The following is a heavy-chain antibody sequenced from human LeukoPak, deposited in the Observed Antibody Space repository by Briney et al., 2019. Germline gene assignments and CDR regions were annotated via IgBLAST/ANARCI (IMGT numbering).Heavy chain of an antibody. V-gene: IGHV4-4*07. CDR3: ASGGYCGSTSCYPNWFDP. CDR1: GASINTYY. J-gene: IGHJ5*02. CDR2: VYTSGSP. D-gene: IGHD2-2*01. Sequence: SETLSLTCNVSGASINTYYWSWIRQSAGGGLEFIGRVYTSGSPDYNPSLKSRVIMSADTSKNQFSLKLSSVTAADTAVYYCASGGYCGSTSCYPNWFDPWGQGTLVTVSS.